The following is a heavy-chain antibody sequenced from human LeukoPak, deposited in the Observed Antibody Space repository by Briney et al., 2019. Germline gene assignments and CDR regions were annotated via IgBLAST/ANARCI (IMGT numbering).Heavy chain of an antibody. CDR2: IYSGGST. Sequence: QPGGSLRLSCAASGFTVSSNYMSWVRQAPGKGLEWVSVIYSGGSTYYADSVKGRFTISRDNSKNTLYLQMNSLRAEDTAVYYCAREGGYYYDRRDAFDIRGQGTMVTVSS. V-gene: IGHV3-66*01. CDR1: GFTVSSNY. CDR3: AREGGYYYDRRDAFDI. D-gene: IGHD3-22*01. J-gene: IGHJ3*02.